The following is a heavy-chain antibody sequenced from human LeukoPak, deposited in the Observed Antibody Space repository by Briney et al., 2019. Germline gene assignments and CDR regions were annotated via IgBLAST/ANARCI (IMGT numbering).Heavy chain of an antibody. V-gene: IGHV1-2*02. CDR2: INPNSGGT. D-gene: IGHD3-22*01. CDR1: GGTFSSYA. CDR3: ARDYDMTSAHDY. J-gene: IGHJ4*02. Sequence: ASVKVSCKASGGTFSSYAISWVRQAPGQGLEWMGWINPNSGGTNYAQKFQGRVTMTRDTSISTAYMELSRLRSDDTAVYYCARDYDMTSAHDYWGQGTLVTVSS.